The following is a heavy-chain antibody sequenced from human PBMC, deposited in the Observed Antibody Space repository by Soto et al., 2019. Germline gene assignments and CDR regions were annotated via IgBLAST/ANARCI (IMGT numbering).Heavy chain of an antibody. V-gene: IGHV4-30-2*03. Sequence: SETLSLTCAVSGGSISSGGYSWSWIRQPPGKGLEWIGYIYHSGSTYYNPSLKSRVTISVDTSKNQFSLKLSSVTAADTAVYYCARQRAILWFGELPLNWFDPWGQGTLVTVSS. CDR1: GGSISSGGYS. CDR2: IYHSGST. J-gene: IGHJ5*02. CDR3: ARQRAILWFGELPLNWFDP. D-gene: IGHD3-10*01.